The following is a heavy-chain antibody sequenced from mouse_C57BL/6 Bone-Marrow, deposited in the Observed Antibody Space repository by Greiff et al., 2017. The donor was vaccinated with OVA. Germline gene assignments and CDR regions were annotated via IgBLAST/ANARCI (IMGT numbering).Heavy chain of an antibody. D-gene: IGHD2-2*01. Sequence: VKLHESGPELVKPGASVKISCKASGYAFSSSWMNWVKQRPGKGLEWIGRVYPGDGDTNYNGKFKGKATLTADKSSSTAYMQLSSLTSEDSAVYFCARSIYYGYDEGAMDYWGQGTSVTVSS. V-gene: IGHV1-82*01. CDR3: ARSIYYGYDEGAMDY. J-gene: IGHJ4*01. CDR2: VYPGDGDT. CDR1: GYAFSSSW.